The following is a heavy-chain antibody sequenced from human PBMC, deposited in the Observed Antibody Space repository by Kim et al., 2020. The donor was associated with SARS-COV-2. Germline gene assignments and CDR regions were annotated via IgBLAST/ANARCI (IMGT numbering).Heavy chain of an antibody. CDR2: INTNTGNP. V-gene: IGHV7-4-1*02. Sequence: ASVKVSCKASGYTFTSYPMNWVRQAPGQGLEWMGWINTNTGNPTYAQGFTGRFVFSLDTSVSTAYLQISSLKADDTALYFCARGYGSGRPIFGLWGQGTLVTVSS. CDR1: GYTFTSYP. J-gene: IGHJ5*02. CDR3: ARGYGSGRPIFGL. D-gene: IGHD3-10*01.